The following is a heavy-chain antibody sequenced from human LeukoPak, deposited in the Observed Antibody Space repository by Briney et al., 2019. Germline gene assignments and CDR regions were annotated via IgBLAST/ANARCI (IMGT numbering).Heavy chain of an antibody. CDR2: IYYSGST. J-gene: IGHJ6*02. CDR1: GGSISNYY. V-gene: IGHV4-59*13. D-gene: IGHD6-13*01. Sequence: SETLSLTCSVSGGSISNYYWSWIRQPPGKGLEWIGYIYYSGSTKYNPSPSLKSRVTISVDTSKNQFSLKLRSVTAADTAVYYCARDRSIIGADGTHYFYGMDAWGQGTTVTVSS. CDR3: ARDRSIIGADGTHYFYGMDA.